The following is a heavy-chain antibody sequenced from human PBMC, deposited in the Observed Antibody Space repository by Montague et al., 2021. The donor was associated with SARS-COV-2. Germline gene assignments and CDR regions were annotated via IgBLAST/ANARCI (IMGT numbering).Heavy chain of an antibody. CDR3: ARHRTYYDEVWGTHRYTPDY. J-gene: IGHJ4*02. Sequence: SETLSLTCSVPCRCLRTRSSYSGRNSKPPETGPERIGSTYFSWSNNYNPSLKSRVTMSVDTSKKQFSLRLTSVTAADTAVYYCARHRTYYDEVWGTHRYTPDYWGQGTLVTVPS. CDR1: CRCLRTRSSY. CDR2: TYFSWSN. V-gene: IGHV4-39*01. D-gene: IGHD3-16*02.